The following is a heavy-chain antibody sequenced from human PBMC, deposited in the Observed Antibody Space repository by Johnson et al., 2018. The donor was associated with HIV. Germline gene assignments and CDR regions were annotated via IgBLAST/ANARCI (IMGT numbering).Heavy chain of an antibody. CDR1: GFNVSSNY. CDR2: IYSGGTT. J-gene: IGHJ3*02. Sequence: VQLVESGGALVQSGGSLRLSCAASGFNVSSNYMSWVRQAPGKGLEWVSLIYSGGTTYYTDSVKGRFTISRDNSKNTLYLQMNSLRAEDTAVYYCASTNIAAPTGSDAFDIWGQGTMVTVSS. V-gene: IGHV3-66*01. CDR3: ASTNIAAPTGSDAFDI. D-gene: IGHD6-13*01.